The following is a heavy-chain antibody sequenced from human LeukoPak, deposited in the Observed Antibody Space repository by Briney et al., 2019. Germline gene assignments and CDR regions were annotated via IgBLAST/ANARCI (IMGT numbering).Heavy chain of an antibody. V-gene: IGHV1-8*01. CDR1: GYTFTSYD. CDR2: MNPNRGDT. J-gene: IGHJ4*02. CDR3: ARAVVVPADHSTLPDY. Sequence: ASVKVSCKASGYTFTSYDIHWVRQATGQGLEWMGRMNPNRGDTDYAQKFQGRVTMTRDTSISTAYMELSSLRSEDTAVYYCARAVVVPADHSTLPDYWGQGTLVTVSS. D-gene: IGHD2-2*01.